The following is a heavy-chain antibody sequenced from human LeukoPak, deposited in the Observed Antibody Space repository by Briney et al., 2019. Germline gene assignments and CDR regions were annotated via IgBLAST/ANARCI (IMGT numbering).Heavy chain of an antibody. D-gene: IGHD3-9*01. Sequence: QTGGSLRLSCAASGFTFDDYAMHWVRQAPGKGLEWVSGISWNSGSIGYADSVKGRFTISRDNAKNSLYLQMNSLRAEDTALYYCAKVSILTGSHAFDIWGQGTMVTVSS. CDR2: ISWNSGSI. CDR3: AKVSILTGSHAFDI. CDR1: GFTFDDYA. J-gene: IGHJ3*02. V-gene: IGHV3-9*01.